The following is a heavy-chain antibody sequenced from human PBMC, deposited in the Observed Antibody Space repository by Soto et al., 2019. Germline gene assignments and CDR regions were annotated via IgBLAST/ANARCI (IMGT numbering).Heavy chain of an antibody. CDR2: ISSGSCYI. CDR3: ARDARPLANNWFDP. CDR1: GFTFSSYS. Sequence: PGGTLTLSCAASGFTFSSYSMNWVRQAPGKGLEWVSSISSGSCYIYYADSVKGRFTISRDNAKNSLYLQMNSMRAEDTAVYYCARDARPLANNWFDPWGQGTLVT. J-gene: IGHJ5*02. V-gene: IGHV3-21*01. D-gene: IGHD6-13*01.